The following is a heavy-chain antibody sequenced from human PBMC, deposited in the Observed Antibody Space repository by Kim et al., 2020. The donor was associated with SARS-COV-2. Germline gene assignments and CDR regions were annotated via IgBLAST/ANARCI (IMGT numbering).Heavy chain of an antibody. CDR3: VPYGRWLDYFDY. D-gene: IGHD6-19*01. Sequence: GYGDYVQGRFTIARDNAKNTLYLQMNSLRAEDTALYYGVPYGRWLDYFDYWGQRTLVTVSS. J-gene: IGHJ4*02. V-gene: IGHV3-9*01.